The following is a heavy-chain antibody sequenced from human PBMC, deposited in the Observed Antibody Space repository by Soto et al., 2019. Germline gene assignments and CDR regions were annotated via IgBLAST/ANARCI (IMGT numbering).Heavy chain of an antibody. CDR1: GGSFSPYY. V-gene: IGHV4-34*01. CDR2: INHSGSK. J-gene: IGHJ3*02. Sequence: QLQQWGAGLLKPSETLSLTCVVSGGSFSPYYYNWIRQSPGKGLEWIGEINHSGSKNYSPSLKSLVTISLDTSKNRFALKLTSVTAADTAMYYCAGGGRIDWQGAFDTLRQGTMVTVSS. D-gene: IGHD3-9*01. CDR3: AGGGRIDWQGAFDT.